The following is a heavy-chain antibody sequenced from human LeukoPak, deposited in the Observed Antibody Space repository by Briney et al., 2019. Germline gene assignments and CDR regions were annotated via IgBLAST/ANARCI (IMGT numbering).Heavy chain of an antibody. V-gene: IGHV1-2*02. D-gene: IGHD5-12*01. Sequence: ASVKVSCKASGYIFTGYYLHWVRQAPGQGLEWMGWSNPSSGGTNYAQKFQGRVTMTRDTSISAAYMELSRLRSDDTAVYYCARGPGGGYDWLGHWGQGTLVTVSS. J-gene: IGHJ4*02. CDR3: ARGPGGGYDWLGH. CDR1: GYIFTGYY. CDR2: SNPSSGGT.